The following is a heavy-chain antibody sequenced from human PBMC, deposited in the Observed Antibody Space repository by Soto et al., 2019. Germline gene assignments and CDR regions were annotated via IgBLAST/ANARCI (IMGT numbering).Heavy chain of an antibody. CDR1: GYSFTSYW. D-gene: IGHD4-17*01. J-gene: IGHJ6*02. CDR2: IDPSDSYT. Sequence: GESLKISCKGSGYSFTSYWISWVRQMPGKGLEWMGRIDPSDSYTNYSPSFQGHVTISADKSISTAYLQWSSLKASDTAMYYCARQRHGDYEDNYYYYGMDVWGQGTTVTVSS. V-gene: IGHV5-10-1*01. CDR3: ARQRHGDYEDNYYYYGMDV.